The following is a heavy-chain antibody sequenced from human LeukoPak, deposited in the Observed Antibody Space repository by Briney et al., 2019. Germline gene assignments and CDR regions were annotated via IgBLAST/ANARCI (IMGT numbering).Heavy chain of an antibody. CDR3: ARGGYSYGTPYYFDY. Sequence: PSETLSLTCTVSGGSISSYYWSWIRQPPGKGLEWIGYIYYSGSTNYNPSLKSRVTISVDASKNQFSLKLSSVTAADTAVFYCARGGYSYGTPYYFDYRGQGTLVTVSS. CDR2: IYYSGST. J-gene: IGHJ4*02. D-gene: IGHD5-18*01. CDR1: GGSISSYY. V-gene: IGHV4-59*01.